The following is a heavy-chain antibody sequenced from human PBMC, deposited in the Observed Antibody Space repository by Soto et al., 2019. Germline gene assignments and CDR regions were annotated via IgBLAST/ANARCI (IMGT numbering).Heavy chain of an antibody. D-gene: IGHD3-22*01. J-gene: IGHJ4*02. CDR2: IIPIFGTA. V-gene: IGHV1-69*01. CDR1: GGTFSSYA. Sequence: QVQLVQSGAEVKKPGSSVKVSCKASGGTFSSYAISWVRQAPGQGLEWMGGIIPIFGTANYAQKFQGSVTITADESTSTAYMELSSLRAEDTAVYYWATFKARYYDSSPDYWGQGTLVTVSS. CDR3: ATFKARYYDSSPDY.